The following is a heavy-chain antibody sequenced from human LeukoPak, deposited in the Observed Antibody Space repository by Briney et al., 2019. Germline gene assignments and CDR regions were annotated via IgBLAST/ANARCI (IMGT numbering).Heavy chain of an antibody. D-gene: IGHD1-14*01. CDR3: AGGSGWITGD. V-gene: IGHV3-7*03. CDR2: IKQDGSEI. J-gene: IGHJ4*01. Sequence: GGSLRLSWSASGFTFGSYWMNWVRQAPVKGPEWVANIKQDGSEINYVDSVKGRFIISRDNAKNSLYLQMNSLRVDDTAVYYCAGGSGWITGDWGHGTLVTVSS. CDR1: GFTFGSYW.